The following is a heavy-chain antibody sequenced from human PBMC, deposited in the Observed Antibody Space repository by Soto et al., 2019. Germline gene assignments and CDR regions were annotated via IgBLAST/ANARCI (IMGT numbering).Heavy chain of an antibody. J-gene: IGHJ5*02. CDR2: PYFRSRWLN. D-gene: IGHD5-12*01. Sequence: SQTLSLTCDISGDSVSSNSASWNWIRQSQSRGLEWLGRPYFRSRWLNEYADSVKSRINITSDTSKNQFSMHLDSVTPIDTACYYCVKDRGYVCWLDPLGQGTPGTVSS. CDR1: GDSVSSNSAS. CDR3: VKDRGYVCWLDP. V-gene: IGHV6-1*01.